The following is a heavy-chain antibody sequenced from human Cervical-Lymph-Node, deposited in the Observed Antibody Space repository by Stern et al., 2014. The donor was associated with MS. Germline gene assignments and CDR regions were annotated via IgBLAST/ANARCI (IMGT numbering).Heavy chain of an antibody. CDR2: GSYDGRSR. D-gene: IGHD6-6*01. J-gene: IGHJ6*02. CDR1: GFIFRSYG. CDR3: ARGIAARPEYYYGMDV. V-gene: IGHV3-33*05. Sequence: VQLVESGGGVVQPGRFLRLSCAASGFIFRSYGMHWVRQAPGKGLECVAVGSYDGRSRNYADSVKGRFTISRDNSKNTLNLQMNSLRAEDTAVYYCARGIAARPEYYYGMDVWGQGTTVTVSS.